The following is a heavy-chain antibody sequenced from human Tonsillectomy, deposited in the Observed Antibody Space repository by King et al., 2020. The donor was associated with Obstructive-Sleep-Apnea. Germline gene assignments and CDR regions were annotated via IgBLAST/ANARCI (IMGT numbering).Heavy chain of an antibody. CDR1: GFTFSSYS. J-gene: IGHJ4*02. Sequence: DAQLVQSGGGLVKPGGSLRLSCAASGFTFSSYSMNWVRQAPGKGLEWVSSISSSSSYISYADSVKGRFTISRDNAKNSLYLQMNSLRAEDTAVYYCARGPTMFSFDYWGQGTLVTVSS. D-gene: IGHD3-9*01. CDR2: ISSSSSYI. CDR3: ARGPTMFSFDY. V-gene: IGHV3-21*01.